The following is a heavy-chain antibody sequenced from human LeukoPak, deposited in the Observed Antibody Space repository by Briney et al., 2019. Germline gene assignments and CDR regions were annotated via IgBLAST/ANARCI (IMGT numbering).Heavy chain of an antibody. V-gene: IGHV1-18*01. D-gene: IGHD3-16*01. CDR1: GYTFSTYG. J-gene: IGHJ4*02. Sequence: ASVKVSCKASGYTFSTYGISWVRQAPGQGPEWMGWINIKNGDTNYAQRLQGRVTLTTDTSTSTAYMELRSLRSDDTAIYYCARGWNFVYDYWGQGTLVTVSS. CDR3: ARGWNFVYDY. CDR2: INIKNGDT.